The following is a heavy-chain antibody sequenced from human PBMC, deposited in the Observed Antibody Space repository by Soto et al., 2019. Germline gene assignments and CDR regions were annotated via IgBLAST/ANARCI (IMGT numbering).Heavy chain of an antibody. J-gene: IGHJ4*02. D-gene: IGHD3-3*01. CDR2: ISSSSSTI. Sequence: EVQLVESGGGLVQPGGSLRLSCAASGFTFSSYSMNWVRQAPGKGLEWVSYISSSSSTIYYADSVKGRFTISRDNAKNSLYLQMNSLRDEDTAVYYCARDRHYYNFWSGFAPKIDYWGQGTLVTVSS. V-gene: IGHV3-48*02. CDR3: ARDRHYYNFWSGFAPKIDY. CDR1: GFTFSSYS.